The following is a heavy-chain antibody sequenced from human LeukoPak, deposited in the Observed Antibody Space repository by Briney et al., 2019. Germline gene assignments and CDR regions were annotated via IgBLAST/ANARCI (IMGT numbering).Heavy chain of an antibody. CDR2: IYADGSS. V-gene: IGHV4-61*02. D-gene: IGHD3-10*01. CDR1: GGSVGSDNSY. Sequence: SQTLSLTCTVSGGSVGSDNSYWNWIRQPAGKGLEWIGRIYADGSSTYNPSLTSRVTILVDTSKNQFSLRLTSMTAADTAVYYCARGYYYRTWGQGTLVTVSS. CDR3: ARGYYYRT. J-gene: IGHJ4*02.